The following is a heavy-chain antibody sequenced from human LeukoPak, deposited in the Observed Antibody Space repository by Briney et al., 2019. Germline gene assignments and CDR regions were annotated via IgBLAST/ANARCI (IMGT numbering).Heavy chain of an antibody. Sequence: SGPTLVKPTQTLTLTCTLSGFSLSTSGVGVGWIRQPPGKALEWLALIYWDDDKRYSPSLKSRLTITKDTSKNQVVLTMTNMDPVDTATYYCAHRPIAAAGTRWFDPWGQGTLVTVSS. CDR1: GFSLSTSGVG. CDR3: AHRPIAAAGTRWFDP. D-gene: IGHD6-13*01. CDR2: IYWDDDK. V-gene: IGHV2-5*02. J-gene: IGHJ5*02.